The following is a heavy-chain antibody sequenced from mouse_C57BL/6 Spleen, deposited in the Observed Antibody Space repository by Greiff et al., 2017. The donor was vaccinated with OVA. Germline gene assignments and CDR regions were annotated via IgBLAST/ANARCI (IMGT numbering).Heavy chain of an antibody. D-gene: IGHD2-3*01. V-gene: IGHV1-19*01. CDR2: INPYNGGT. CDR1: GYTFTDYY. CDR3: ARGRWLLPDCDY. Sequence: VQLQQSGPVLVKPGASVKMSCKASGYTFTDYYMNWVKQSHGKSLEWIGVINPYNGGTSYNQKLKGKATLTVDKSSSTAYMELNRLTSEDSAVYYCARGRWLLPDCDYWGQGTTLTVSS. J-gene: IGHJ2*01.